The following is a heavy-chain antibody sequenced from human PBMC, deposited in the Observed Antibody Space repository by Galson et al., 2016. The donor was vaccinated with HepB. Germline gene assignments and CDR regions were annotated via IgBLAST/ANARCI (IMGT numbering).Heavy chain of an antibody. D-gene: IGHD5-18*01. CDR2: IYYSGST. V-gene: IGHV4-39*01. CDR3: ARRFRYTYGPPYGMDV. Sequence: SETLSLTCAVSGASMSSSNWWNWVRQTPGKGLEWIGSIYYSGSTYYNPSLQSRVTISVDTSKNQFSLKMSSVTAADTAVYYCARRFRYTYGPPYGMDVWGQGTTVTVSS. CDR1: GASMSSSNW. J-gene: IGHJ6*02.